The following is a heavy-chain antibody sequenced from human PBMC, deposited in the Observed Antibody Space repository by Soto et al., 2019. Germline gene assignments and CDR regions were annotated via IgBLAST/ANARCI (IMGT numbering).Heavy chain of an antibody. Sequence: QGQLVQSGAEVTKPGASVKVSCKASGYMFISYGIIWVRQAPGQGLEWMGWIRPHNGDTNYAQKFQGRVTMTTDTSTSTAYMEIRSVTSDYTAEYCATNGRDYYGAGSSFDPWGQGTMVTVSS. D-gene: IGHD3-10*01. V-gene: IGHV1-18*01. CDR2: IRPHNGDT. CDR1: GYMFISYG. J-gene: IGHJ5*02. CDR3: ATNGRDYYGAGSSFDP.